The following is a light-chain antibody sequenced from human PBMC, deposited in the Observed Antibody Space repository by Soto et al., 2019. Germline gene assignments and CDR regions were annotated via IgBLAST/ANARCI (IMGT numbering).Light chain of an antibody. CDR3: QQYGSSGWT. CDR2: GAS. V-gene: IGKV3-20*01. J-gene: IGKJ1*01. CDR1: QSVSSSY. Sequence: EGVLTQSPATLSVSPGERATLACRACQSVSSSYLAWYQQKPRQAPRLLIYGASSRASGIPDRFSGSGSGTDFTLTISRLEPEDFAVYYCQQYGSSGWTFGQGTKVDI.